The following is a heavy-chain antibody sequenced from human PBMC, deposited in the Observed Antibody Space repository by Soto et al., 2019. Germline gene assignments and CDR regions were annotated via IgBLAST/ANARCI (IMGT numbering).Heavy chain of an antibody. V-gene: IGHV3-33*01. Sequence: QVQLVESGGGVVQPGRSLRLSCAASGFTFSSYGMHWVRQAPGKGLEWVAVIWYDGSNKYYADSVKGRFTISRDNSKNTLYLQMNSLRAEDTAVYYCARDAYYYDSSGYCSGYWGQGTLVTVSS. CDR1: GFTFSSYG. CDR3: ARDAYYYDSSGYCSGY. CDR2: IWYDGSNK. J-gene: IGHJ4*02. D-gene: IGHD3-22*01.